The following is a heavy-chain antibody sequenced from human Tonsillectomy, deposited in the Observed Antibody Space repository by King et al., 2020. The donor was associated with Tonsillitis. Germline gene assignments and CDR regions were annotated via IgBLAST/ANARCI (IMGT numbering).Heavy chain of an antibody. Sequence: VQLVESGGGLVKPGGSLRLSCAASGFTFSSYSMNWVRQAPGKGLEWVSSISSSSSYIYYVDSVKGRFTISRDNAKNSLYLQMNSLRAEDTAVYYCARELWFGELLTPGNWFDPWGQGTLVTVSS. V-gene: IGHV3-21*01. D-gene: IGHD3-10*01. J-gene: IGHJ5*02. CDR2: ISSSSSYI. CDR1: GFTFSSYS. CDR3: ARELWFGELLTPGNWFDP.